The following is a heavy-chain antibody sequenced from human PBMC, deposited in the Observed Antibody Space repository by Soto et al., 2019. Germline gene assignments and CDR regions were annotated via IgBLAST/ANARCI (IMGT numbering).Heavy chain of an antibody. CDR2: ISTDGNRE. CDR3: ATESHSSGRAGTFRN. D-gene: IGHD3-22*01. Sequence: QVQLVESGGGVVQPGTSLRLSCATSGFTFATSVMHWVRQAPGKGLEWVTGISTDGNREHYADSVRGRFTISRDNSKNILYLQMDSLTSDDTALYYCATESHSSGRAGTFRNWGQGTLVTVTS. J-gene: IGHJ1*01. CDR1: GFTFATSV. V-gene: IGHV3-30-3*01.